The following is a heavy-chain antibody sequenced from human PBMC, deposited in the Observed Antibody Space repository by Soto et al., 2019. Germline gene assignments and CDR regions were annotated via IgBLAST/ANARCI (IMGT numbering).Heavy chain of an antibody. D-gene: IGHD5-12*01. Sequence: PSETLSLTCAVSGGSISSGCYSWSWIRQPPGKGLEWIGYIYHSGSTYYNPSLKSRVTISVDRSKNQFSLKLGSVTAADTAVYYCAAGGGLPRYYWGQGTLVTVSS. V-gene: IGHV4-30-2*01. CDR3: AAGGGLPRYY. CDR2: IYHSGST. CDR1: GGSISSGCYS. J-gene: IGHJ4*02.